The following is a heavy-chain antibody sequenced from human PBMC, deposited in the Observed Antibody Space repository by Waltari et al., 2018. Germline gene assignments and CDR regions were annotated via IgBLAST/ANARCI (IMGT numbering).Heavy chain of an antibody. V-gene: IGHV1-18*04. J-gene: IGHJ6*03. CDR2: ISAYNGNT. CDR3: ARDPSHSYGYYYYYYMDV. Sequence: VQLVQSGAEVKKPGATVKISCKASGYTFTDYYMHWVQQDPGKGLEWMGWISAYNGNTNYAQKLQGRVTMTTDTSTSTAYMELRSLRSDDTAVYYCARDPSHSYGYYYYYYMDVWGKGTTVTVSS. CDR1: GYTFTDYY. D-gene: IGHD5-18*01.